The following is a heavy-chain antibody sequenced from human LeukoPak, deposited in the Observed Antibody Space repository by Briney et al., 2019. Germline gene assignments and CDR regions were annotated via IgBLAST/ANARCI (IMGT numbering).Heavy chain of an antibody. V-gene: IGHV4-30-2*01. Sequence: SETLSLTCTVSGGSISSGGYYWSWIRQPPGKGLEWIGYIYHSGSTYYNPSLKSRVTISVDTSQNQFSLTLSSVTAADTAVYYYGVDVWGQGTTVTVSS. CDR3: GVDV. CDR1: GGSISSGGYY. CDR2: IYHSGST. J-gene: IGHJ6*02.